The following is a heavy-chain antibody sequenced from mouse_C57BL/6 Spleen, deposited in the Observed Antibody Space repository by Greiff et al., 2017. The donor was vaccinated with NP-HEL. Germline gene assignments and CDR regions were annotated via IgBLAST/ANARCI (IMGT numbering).Heavy chain of an antibody. CDR3: ARGAHYGSSYHFDY. CDR2: IDPSDSYT. V-gene: IGHV1-50*01. Sequence: QVQLQQPGAELVKPGASVKLSCKASGYTFTSYWMQWVKQRPGQGLEWIGEIDPSDSYTNYNQKFKGKATLTVDTSSSTAYMQLSSLTSEDSAVYYCARGAHYGSSYHFDYWGQGTTLTVSS. D-gene: IGHD1-1*01. J-gene: IGHJ2*01. CDR1: GYTFTSYW.